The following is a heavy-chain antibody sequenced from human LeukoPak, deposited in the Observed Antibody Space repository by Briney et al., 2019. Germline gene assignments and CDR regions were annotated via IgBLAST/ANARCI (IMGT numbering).Heavy chain of an antibody. CDR2: MYAGGTT. V-gene: IGHV3-53*01. J-gene: IGHJ4*02. CDR3: ARDVYYGSGSYFFDY. D-gene: IGHD3-10*01. Sequence: PGGSLRLSCAASGVIVSRNFMSWVRQAPGKGLQWVAIMYAGGTTDYSDSVRGRFHISRDSSNNTLSLQINSLRAEDTAVYYCARDVYYGSGSYFFDYWGQGTLVTVSS. CDR1: GVIVSRNF.